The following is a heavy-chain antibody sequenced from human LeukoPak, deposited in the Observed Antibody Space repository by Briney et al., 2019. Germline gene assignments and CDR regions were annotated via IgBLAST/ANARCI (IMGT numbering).Heavy chain of an antibody. CDR2: ISYDGSNK. D-gene: IGHD2-21*02. CDR3: AKDSSPNCGGDCDKYFQH. V-gene: IGHV3-30*18. J-gene: IGHJ1*01. Sequence: GGSLRPSCAASGFTFSSYGMHWVRQAPGKGLEWVAVISYDGSNKYYADSVKGRFTISRDNSKNTLYLQMNSLRAEDTAVYYCAKDSSPNCGGDCDKYFQHWGQGTLVTVSS. CDR1: GFTFSSYG.